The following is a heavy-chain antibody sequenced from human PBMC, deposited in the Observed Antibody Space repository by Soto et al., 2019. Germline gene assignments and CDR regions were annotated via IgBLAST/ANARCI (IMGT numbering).Heavy chain of an antibody. CDR3: ARGSSSSPYFDY. CDR2: TYHSGST. V-gene: IGHV4-30-2*01. J-gene: IGHJ4*02. Sequence: PSETLSLTCAVSGGSISGGGYSWSWIRQPPGKGLELIGYTYHSGSTYYNPSLKSRVTISVDRSKNQFSLKLSSVTAADTAVYYCARGSSSSPYFDYWGQGTLVTVSS. D-gene: IGHD6-6*01. CDR1: GGSISGGGYS.